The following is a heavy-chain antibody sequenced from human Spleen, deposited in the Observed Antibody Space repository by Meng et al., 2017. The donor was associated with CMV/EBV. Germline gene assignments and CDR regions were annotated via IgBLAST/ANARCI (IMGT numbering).Heavy chain of an antibody. CDR3: ARGPARVYYYYGMDV. J-gene: IGHJ6*02. V-gene: IGHV1-69*05. CDR2: IIPIFATA. Sequence: SVKVSCKASGGTFSNYAISWVRQAPGQGLEWMGGIIPIFATANYAQKFQGRVTITTDESTSTAYMDLSSLRSEDTAVYYCARGPARVYYYYGMDVWGQGTTATVSS. CDR1: GGTFSNYA. D-gene: IGHD2-2*01.